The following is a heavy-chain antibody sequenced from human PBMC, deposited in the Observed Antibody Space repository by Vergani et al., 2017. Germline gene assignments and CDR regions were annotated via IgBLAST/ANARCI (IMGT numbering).Heavy chain of an antibody. CDR2: ISSSSSTI. J-gene: IGHJ6*02. V-gene: IGHV3-48*01. D-gene: IGHD2-2*01. CDR1: GFTFSSYS. CDR3: ARDNCSSTSCYDNYYYYGMDV. Sequence: EVQLVESGGGLVQPGGSLRLSCAASGFTFSSYSMNWVRQAPGKGLEWVSYISSSSSTIYYADSVKGRFTISRDNAKNSLYLQMNSLRADDTAVYYCARDNCSSTSCYDNYYYYGMDVWGQGP.